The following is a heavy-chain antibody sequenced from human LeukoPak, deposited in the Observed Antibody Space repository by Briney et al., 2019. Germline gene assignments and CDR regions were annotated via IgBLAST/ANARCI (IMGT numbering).Heavy chain of an antibody. Sequence: KPSETLSLTCTVSGGSISSYYWSWIRQPPGKGLEWIGYIYYSGSTNYNPPLKSRVTISVDTSKNQFSLKLSSVTAADTAVYYCATLYTVANFDYWGRGTLVTVSS. J-gene: IGHJ4*02. D-gene: IGHD4-23*01. CDR3: ATLYTVANFDY. CDR1: GGSISSYY. V-gene: IGHV4-59*01. CDR2: IYYSGST.